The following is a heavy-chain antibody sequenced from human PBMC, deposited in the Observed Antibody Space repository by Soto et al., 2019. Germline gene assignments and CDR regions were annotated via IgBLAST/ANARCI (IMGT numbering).Heavy chain of an antibody. D-gene: IGHD4-4*01. CDR1: GFIFRNFG. CDR2: IWHDGSTK. Sequence: QVRLVESGGGVVQPGRSLRLSCAASGFIFRNFGMQWVRQAPGKGLEWVALIWHDGSTKYYADSVKGRFTISRDNSENTLYLQMNNLRAEDTALYYCARDADTTSHYSWNDYWGQGTLVTVSS. CDR3: ARDADTTSHYSWNDY. V-gene: IGHV3-33*01. J-gene: IGHJ4*02.